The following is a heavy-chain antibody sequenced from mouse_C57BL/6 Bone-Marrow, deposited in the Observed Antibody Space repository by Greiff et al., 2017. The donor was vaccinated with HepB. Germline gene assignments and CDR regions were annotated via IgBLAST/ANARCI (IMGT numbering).Heavy chain of an antibody. CDR2: IDPENGDT. CDR3: TKSWDAGFAY. J-gene: IGHJ3*01. Sequence: EVQLQESGAELVRPGASVKLSCTASGFNIKDDYMHWVKQRPEQGLEWIGWIDPENGDTEYASKFQGKATITADTSSNTAYLQLSSLTSEDTAVYYCTKSWDAGFAYWGQGTLVTVSA. V-gene: IGHV14-4*01. D-gene: IGHD4-1*01. CDR1: GFNIKDDY.